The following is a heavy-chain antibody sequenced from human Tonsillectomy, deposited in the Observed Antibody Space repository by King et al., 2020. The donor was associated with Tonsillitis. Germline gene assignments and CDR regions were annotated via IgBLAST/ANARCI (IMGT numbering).Heavy chain of an antibody. CDR2: IDSAGKT. CDR3: GRERYSSGWYADFD. Sequence: VQLVQSGGGLVQPGGSLRLSCAASGFSFRSYDMHWVRQPAGKGLEWVSVIDSAGKTYYTGAVKGRFTISRENAKNSLYLQMHSLRAGDTAVYYCGRERYSSGWYADFDWGQGTLVTVSS. CDR1: GFSFRSYD. D-gene: IGHD6-19*01. J-gene: IGHJ4*02. V-gene: IGHV3-13*04.